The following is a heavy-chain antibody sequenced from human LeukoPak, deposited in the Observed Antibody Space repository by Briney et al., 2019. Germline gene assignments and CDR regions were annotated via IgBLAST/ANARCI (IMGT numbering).Heavy chain of an antibody. D-gene: IGHD3-3*01. CDR1: GFTFSYYW. Sequence: GGSLRLSCATSGFTFSYYWMSWVRQAPAKGLEWVANIKEDGSEKHYVDSVKGRFTISRDNAKNSLYLQMNSLRAEDTAVYYCARGVTNAFDIWGQGTMVTVSS. CDR3: ARGVTNAFDI. J-gene: IGHJ3*02. V-gene: IGHV3-7*04. CDR2: IKEDGSEK.